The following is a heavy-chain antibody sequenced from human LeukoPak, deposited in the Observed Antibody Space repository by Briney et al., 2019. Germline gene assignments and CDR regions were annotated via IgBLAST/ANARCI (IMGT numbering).Heavy chain of an antibody. D-gene: IGHD2-21*02. Sequence: GASVKVSCKVSGYTLTELSMHWVRQAPGKGLAWMGGFDPEDGETIYAQKFQGRVTMTEDTSTDTAYMELSSLRSEDTAVYYCATLPIVVVTAGFDYWGQGTLVTVSS. CDR2: FDPEDGET. J-gene: IGHJ4*02. V-gene: IGHV1-24*01. CDR1: GYTLTELS. CDR3: ATLPIVVVTAGFDY.